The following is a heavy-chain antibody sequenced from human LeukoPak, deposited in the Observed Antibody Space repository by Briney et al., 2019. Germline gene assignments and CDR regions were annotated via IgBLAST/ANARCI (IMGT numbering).Heavy chain of an antibody. Sequence: SETLSLTCTVSGGSISSSSYYWGWIRQPPGKGLEWIGSIYYSGSTYYNPSLKSRVTISVDTSKNQFSLKLSSVTAADTAVYYCARRYYYDTPRLRNHYYYYYGMDVWGQGTTVTVSS. V-gene: IGHV4-39*01. CDR1: GGSISSSSYY. D-gene: IGHD3-22*01. CDR3: ARRYYYDTPRLRNHYYYYYGMDV. J-gene: IGHJ6*02. CDR2: IYYSGST.